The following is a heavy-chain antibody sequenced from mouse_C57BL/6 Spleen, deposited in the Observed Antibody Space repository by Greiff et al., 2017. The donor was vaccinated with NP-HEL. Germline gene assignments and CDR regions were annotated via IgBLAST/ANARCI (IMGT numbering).Heavy chain of an antibody. D-gene: IGHD1-1*01. Sequence: QVQLQQPGAELVKPGASVKMSCKASGYTFTSYWITWVKQRPGQGLEWIGDIYPGSGSTNYNEKFKSKATLTVDTSSSTAYMQLSSLTSEDSAVYYCARGGYYGSSSAWFAYWGQGTLVTVSA. V-gene: IGHV1-55*01. CDR2: IYPGSGST. CDR3: ARGGYYGSSSAWFAY. CDR1: GYTFTSYW. J-gene: IGHJ3*01.